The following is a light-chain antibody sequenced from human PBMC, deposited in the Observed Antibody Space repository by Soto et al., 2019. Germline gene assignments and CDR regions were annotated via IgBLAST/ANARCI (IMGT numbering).Light chain of an antibody. CDR1: QSIGNY. CDR2: AAS. Sequence: DIQMTPSPSSLSASVGDRVTITCRASQSIGNYFNWYQQKPGKVPKLLIYAASSLQSGVPSRFSGSGSGTDFTLTISTLQPEDFATYYCQETYTTPWTFGQGTKVDIK. CDR3: QETYTTPWT. V-gene: IGKV1-39*01. J-gene: IGKJ1*01.